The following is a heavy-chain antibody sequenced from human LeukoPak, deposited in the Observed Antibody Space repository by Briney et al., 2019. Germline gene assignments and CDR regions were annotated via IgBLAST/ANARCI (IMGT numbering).Heavy chain of an antibody. CDR3: AEGVRVAAAATELDY. Sequence: GGSLRLSCAASGFTFSSYGMHWVRQAPGKGLEWVAVIWYDGSNKYYADSVKGRFTISRDNSKNTLYLQMNSLRAEDTAVYYCAEGVRVAAAATELDYWGQGTLVTVSS. V-gene: IGHV3-33*06. CDR1: GFTFSSYG. D-gene: IGHD6-13*01. CDR2: IWYDGSNK. J-gene: IGHJ4*02.